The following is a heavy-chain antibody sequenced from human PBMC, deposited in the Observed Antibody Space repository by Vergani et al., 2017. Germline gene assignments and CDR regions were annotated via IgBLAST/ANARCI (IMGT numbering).Heavy chain of an antibody. CDR3: ARARGSGSYWFDP. J-gene: IGHJ5*02. CDR2: IYTSGST. D-gene: IGHD3-10*01. V-gene: IGHV4-61*02. Sequence: QVQLQESGPGLVKPSQTLSLTCTVSGGSISSGSYYWSWIRQPAGKGLEWIGRIYTSGSTNYNPSLKSRVTISVDTSKNQFSLKLSSVTAADTAVYYCARARGSGSYWFDPWGQGTLVTVSS. CDR1: GGSISSGSYY.